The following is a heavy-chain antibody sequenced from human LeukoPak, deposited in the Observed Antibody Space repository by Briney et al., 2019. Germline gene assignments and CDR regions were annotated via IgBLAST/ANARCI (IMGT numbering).Heavy chain of an antibody. J-gene: IGHJ3*02. CDR1: GYTFTGYY. CDR3: ARDPSKGIAVAGTASDAFDI. Sequence: ASVKVSCKASGYTFTGYYMHWVRQAPGQGLEWMGWFNPNSGGTNYAQKFQGRVTMTRDTSISTAYMHLSRLRSADTAVYYCARDPSKGIAVAGTASDAFDIWGQGTMVTVSS. V-gene: IGHV1-2*02. CDR2: FNPNSGGT. D-gene: IGHD6-19*01.